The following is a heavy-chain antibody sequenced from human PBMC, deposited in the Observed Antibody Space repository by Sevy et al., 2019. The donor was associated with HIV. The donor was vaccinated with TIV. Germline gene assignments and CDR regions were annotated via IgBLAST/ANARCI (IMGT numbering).Heavy chain of an antibody. V-gene: IGHV5-51*01. J-gene: IGHJ6*02. CDR3: AGHGQDDPAIAARIRDRYYYGMDV. CDR1: GYSFTSYW. CDR2: IYPGDSDT. D-gene: IGHD6-6*01. Sequence: GESLKISCKGSGYSFTSYWIGWVRQMPGKGLEWMGIIYPGDSDTRYSPSFQGQVTISADKSISTAYLQWSSLKASDTAMYYCAGHGQDDPAIAARIRDRYYYGMDVWGQGTTVTVSS.